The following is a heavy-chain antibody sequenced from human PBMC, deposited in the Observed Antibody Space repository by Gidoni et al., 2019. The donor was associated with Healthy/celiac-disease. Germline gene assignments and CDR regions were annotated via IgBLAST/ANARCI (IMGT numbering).Heavy chain of an antibody. CDR3: AKEYVAARLPYYYYGMDV. D-gene: IGHD6-6*01. V-gene: IGHV3-9*01. J-gene: IGHJ6*02. CDR2: MSWNSGSI. CDR1: GFTFDDYA. Sequence: EVQLVESGGGLVQPGRSLRLSCAASGFTFDDYAMHWVRQAPGKGLECVSGMSWNSGSIGYADSVKGRFTISRDNAKNSLYLQMNSLRAEDTALYYCAKEYVAARLPYYYYGMDVWGQGTTVTVSS.